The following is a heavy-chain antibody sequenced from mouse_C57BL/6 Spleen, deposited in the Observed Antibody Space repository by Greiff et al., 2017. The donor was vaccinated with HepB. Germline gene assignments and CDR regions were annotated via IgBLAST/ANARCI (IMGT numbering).Heavy chain of an antibody. CDR2: INPGSGGT. CDR3: ARSELLRYPYFDY. V-gene: IGHV1-54*01. Sequence: QVQLQQSGAELVRPGTSVKVSCKASGYAFTNYLIEWVKQRPGQGLEWIGVINPGSGGTNYNEKFKGKATLTADKSSSTAYMQLSSLTSEDSAVYFCARSELLRYPYFDYWGQGTTLTVSS. J-gene: IGHJ2*01. D-gene: IGHD1-1*01. CDR1: GYAFTNYL.